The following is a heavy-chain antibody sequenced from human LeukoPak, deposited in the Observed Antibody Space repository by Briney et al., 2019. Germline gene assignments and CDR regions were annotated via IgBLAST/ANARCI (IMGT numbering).Heavy chain of an antibody. Sequence: SETLSLTCAVSGGSFSGYYWTWIRQPPGKGLEWIGEINHSGRTNYNPSLKSRVIMSVDTSKNQFSLELSSVTAADTAVYYCARGAGWLIDYWGQGILVTVSS. CDR3: ARGAGWLIDY. CDR2: INHSGRT. D-gene: IGHD3-16*01. V-gene: IGHV4-34*01. J-gene: IGHJ4*02. CDR1: GGSFSGYY.